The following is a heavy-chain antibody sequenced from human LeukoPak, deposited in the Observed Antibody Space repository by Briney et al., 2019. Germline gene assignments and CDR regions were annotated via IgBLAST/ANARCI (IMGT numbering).Heavy chain of an antibody. D-gene: IGHD3-10*01. CDR3: ARLGYYGSGSSDTVPNYYYYMDV. V-gene: IGHV3-7*01. J-gene: IGHJ6*03. CDR1: GFTFSSYG. CDR2: IKQDGSEK. Sequence: PGGSLRLSCAASGFTFSSYGMHWVRQAPGKGLEWVANIKQDGSEKYYVDSVKGRFTISRDNAKNSLYLQMNSLRAEDTAVYYCARLGYYGSGSSDTVPNYYYYMDVWGKGTTVTVSS.